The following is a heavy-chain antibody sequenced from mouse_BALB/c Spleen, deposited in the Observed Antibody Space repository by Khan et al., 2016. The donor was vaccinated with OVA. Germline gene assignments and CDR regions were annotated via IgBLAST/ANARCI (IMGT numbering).Heavy chain of an antibody. CDR1: GYTFTSNT. D-gene: IGHD2-14*01. J-gene: IGHJ4*01. CDR3: ARRTTGYTMDY. CDR2: INPRSGYT. V-gene: IGHV1-4*01. Sequence: QVQLQQSGAELARPGASVRMSCTASGYTFTSNTMNGVKKEAWKASEWIGYINPRSGYTNFNQNFKDKATLTADKSSSTAYMQLSSLTSEDSAVYYGARRTTGYTMDYWGQGTSVTVSS.